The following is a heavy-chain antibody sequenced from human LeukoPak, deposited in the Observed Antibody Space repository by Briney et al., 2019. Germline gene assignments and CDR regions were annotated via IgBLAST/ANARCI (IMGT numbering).Heavy chain of an antibody. D-gene: IGHD6-19*01. CDR2: ISGSGGST. J-gene: IGHJ3*02. CDR3: ARGPWAAVAENHDAFDI. CDR1: GFTFSSYA. V-gene: IGHV3-23*01. Sequence: GGSLRLSCAASGFTFSSYAMSWVRQAPGKGLEWVSAISGSGGSTYYADSVKGRFTISRDNSKNTLYLQMNSLRAEDTAVYYCARGPWAAVAENHDAFDIWGQGTMVTVSS.